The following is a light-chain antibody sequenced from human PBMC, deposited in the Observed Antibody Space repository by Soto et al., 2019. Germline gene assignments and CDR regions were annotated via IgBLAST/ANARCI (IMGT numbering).Light chain of an antibody. V-gene: IGKV3-15*01. CDR1: QSSSIN. Sequence: EIVMTQSPATLSLSPGERATLSCRASQSSSINLAWYQQKPGQAPRLLIYGASTRATGVPARFSGSGSGTEFTPTISSLQSEDFAVYYCQQYNNWPPYTFGQGTKLEI. J-gene: IGKJ2*01. CDR3: QQYNNWPPYT. CDR2: GAS.